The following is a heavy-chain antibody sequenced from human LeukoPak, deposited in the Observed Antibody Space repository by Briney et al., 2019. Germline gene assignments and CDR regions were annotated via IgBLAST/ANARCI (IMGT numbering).Heavy chain of an antibody. CDR2: INHGGNT. V-gene: IGHV4-34*01. Sequence: SETLSLTCAVYGVSFSGYYWSWIRQPPGKGLEWIGEINHGGNTYYNPSLMSRVTILEDTSKNQFSLTLSSVTAADTAVYCCARGSRLGRSYDRSGYYYYWGQGTLVTVSS. CDR3: ARGSRLGRSYDRSGYYYY. J-gene: IGHJ4*02. CDR1: GVSFSGYY. D-gene: IGHD3-22*01.